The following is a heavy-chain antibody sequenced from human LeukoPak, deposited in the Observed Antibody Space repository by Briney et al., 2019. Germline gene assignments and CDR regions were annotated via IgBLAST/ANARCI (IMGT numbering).Heavy chain of an antibody. CDR1: GYSVSSKSVA. Sequence: SQTLSLTCAICGYSVSSKSVAWNWIRQSPSRGLEWLGRIFYGLKWSSGYAQSVKSRLTASPDPSKNQFSLQLRSVTPEDTAVYYCTRGAYSIRWFFDNWGQGTLVTVSS. J-gene: IGHJ4*02. V-gene: IGHV6-1*01. CDR2: IFYGLKWSS. D-gene: IGHD6-13*01. CDR3: TRGAYSIRWFFDN.